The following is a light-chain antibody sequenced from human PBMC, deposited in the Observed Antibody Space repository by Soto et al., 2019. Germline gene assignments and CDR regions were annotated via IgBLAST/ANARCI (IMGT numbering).Light chain of an antibody. CDR2: AAS. J-gene: IGKJ4*01. Sequence: DLQMTQSPSSLSASVGDRVTITCRASQGISSSLVWFQQKPGKAPKSLIYAASRLQSGVPSKFSGSGSGTDFTRTISSLQPEDFATYYCQQYKSYPVTFGGGTKVEIK. CDR3: QQYKSYPVT. V-gene: IGKV1-16*02. CDR1: QGISSS.